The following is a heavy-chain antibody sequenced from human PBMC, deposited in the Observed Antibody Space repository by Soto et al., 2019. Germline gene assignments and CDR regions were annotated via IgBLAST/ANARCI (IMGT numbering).Heavy chain of an antibody. CDR3: ARAGVVGATASYYYGMDV. CDR1: GYTFTSYY. D-gene: IGHD1-26*01. CDR2: INPSGGST. J-gene: IGHJ6*02. Sequence: ASVKVSCKASGYTFTSYYMHWLRQSPGQGLEWMGIINPSGGSTSYAQKFQGRVTMTRDTSTSTVYMELSSLRSEDTAVYYCARAGVVGATASYYYGMDVWGQGTTVTVSS. V-gene: IGHV1-46*01.